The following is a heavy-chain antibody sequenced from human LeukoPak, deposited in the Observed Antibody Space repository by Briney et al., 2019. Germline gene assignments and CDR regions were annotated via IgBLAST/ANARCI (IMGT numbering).Heavy chain of an antibody. CDR1: GFTFSSYA. V-gene: IGHV3-23*01. CDR3: AKDRGSSGWDTAEYFQH. J-gene: IGHJ1*01. Sequence: GGSLRLSCAASGFTFSSYAMSWVRQASGKGLERVSAISGSGGSTYYADSVKGRFTISRDNSKNTLYLQMNSLRAEDTAVYYCAKDRGSSGWDTAEYFQHSGQGTLVTVSS. CDR2: ISGSGGST. D-gene: IGHD6-19*01.